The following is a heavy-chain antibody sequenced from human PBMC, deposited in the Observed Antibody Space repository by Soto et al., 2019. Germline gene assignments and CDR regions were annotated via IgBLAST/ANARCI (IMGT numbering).Heavy chain of an antibody. J-gene: IGHJ5*02. CDR3: ARSLVLWFGARIKKYNWFEP. D-gene: IGHD3-10*01. CDR1: GVTLTGYY. CDR2: INHSGST. V-gene: IGHV4-34*01. Sequence: KPSETLALTSAVYGVTLTGYYCSWILQPPGKGLESIGEINHSGSTNYNPPLKTRATISVDTSKNQFSLKLSSVTAADTAVYYCARSLVLWFGARIKKYNWFEPWGQGTLVTVSS.